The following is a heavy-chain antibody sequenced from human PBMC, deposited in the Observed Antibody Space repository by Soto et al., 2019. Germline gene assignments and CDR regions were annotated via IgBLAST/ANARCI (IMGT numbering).Heavy chain of an antibody. D-gene: IGHD3-22*01. CDR2: INHSGST. V-gene: IGHV4-34*01. CDR1: GGSFSGYY. CDR3: ARSLYYYDSSGYPDDAFDI. J-gene: IGHJ3*02. Sequence: SETLFLTCAVYGGSFSGYYWSWIRQPPGQGLEWIGEINHSGSTNYNPSLKSRVTISVDTSKNQFSLKLSSVTAADTAVYYCARSLYYYDSSGYPDDAFDIWGQGTMVTVSS.